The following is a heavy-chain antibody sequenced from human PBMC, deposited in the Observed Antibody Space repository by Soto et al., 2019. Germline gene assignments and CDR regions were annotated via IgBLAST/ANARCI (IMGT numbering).Heavy chain of an antibody. D-gene: IGHD6-19*01. J-gene: IGHJ6*03. CDR3: ARVAASYYYYMDV. V-gene: IGHV1-18*01. Sequence: ASVKVSCKASGYTFASYDINWVRQATGQGHEWMGWISAYNGNTNYAQKLQGRVTMTTDTSTSTAYMELRSLRSDDTAVYYCARVAASYYYYMDVWGKGTTVTVSS. CDR2: ISAYNGNT. CDR1: GYTFASYD.